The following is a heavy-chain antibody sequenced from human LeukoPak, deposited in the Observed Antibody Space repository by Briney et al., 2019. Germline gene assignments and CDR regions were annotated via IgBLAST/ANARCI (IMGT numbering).Heavy chain of an antibody. CDR1: GFTFSNYG. Sequence: TGGSLRLSCAASGFTFSNYGMNWVRQAPGKGLEWVSSISSSSSYIYYADSVKGRFTISRDNAKNSLYLQMNSLRAEDTAVYYCARILSAYDPFDLWGQGTLVTVSS. J-gene: IGHJ5*02. V-gene: IGHV3-21*01. CDR2: ISSSSSYI. CDR3: ARILSAYDPFDL. D-gene: IGHD5-12*01.